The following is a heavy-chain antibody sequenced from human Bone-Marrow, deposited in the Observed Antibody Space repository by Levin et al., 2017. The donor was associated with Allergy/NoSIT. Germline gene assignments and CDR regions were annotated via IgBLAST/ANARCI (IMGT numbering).Heavy chain of an antibody. V-gene: IGHV3-23*01. CDR3: AKDSTMEITRDWHFDL. Sequence: HPGESLKISCAASGFTFRNYAMNWVRQAPGKGLEWVSGSSGRGENTYYADSVKGRFIMSRDNSKNTVSLQMSRLRDDDTAVYYCAKDSTMEITRDWHFDLWGRGTLVSVTS. D-gene: IGHD7-27*01. CDR2: SSGRGENT. CDR1: GFTFRNYA. J-gene: IGHJ2*01.